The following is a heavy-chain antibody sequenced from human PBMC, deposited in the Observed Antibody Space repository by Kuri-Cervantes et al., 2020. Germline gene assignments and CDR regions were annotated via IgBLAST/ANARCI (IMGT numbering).Heavy chain of an antibody. J-gene: IGHJ6*02. CDR3: ARLRFYGMDV. D-gene: IGHD4-17*01. CDR2: IYSGGST. Sequence: GGSLRLSCAASGFTFSSYWMSWVRQAPGKGLEWVSVIYSGGSTYYADSVKGRFTISRDNSKNTLYLQMNSLRAEDTAVYYCARLRFYGMDVWGQGTTVTVSS. V-gene: IGHV3-66*01. CDR1: GFTFSSYW.